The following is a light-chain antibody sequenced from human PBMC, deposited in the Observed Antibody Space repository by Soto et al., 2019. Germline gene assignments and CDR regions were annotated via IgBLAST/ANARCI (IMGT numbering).Light chain of an antibody. CDR1: SNDVGGYNY. Sequence: QSALTQPHSVSGSPGQSVTISCTGTSNDVGGYNYVSWYQQHPGNAPKFIIYDVSKRPSGVPDRFSGSKSGNTASLTISGLQAEDEADYYCCSYAGSYPHVIFGGGTKLTVL. CDR2: DVS. CDR3: CSYAGSYPHVI. V-gene: IGLV2-11*01. J-gene: IGLJ2*01.